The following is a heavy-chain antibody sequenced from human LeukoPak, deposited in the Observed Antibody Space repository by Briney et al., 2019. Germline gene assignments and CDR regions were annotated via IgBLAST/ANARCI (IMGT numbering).Heavy chain of an antibody. CDR2: IWYDGSNK. V-gene: IGHV3-33*01. CDR1: GFTFSSYG. CDR3: ARGKIQLWLITRNDAFDI. J-gene: IGHJ3*02. Sequence: GGSLRLSCAASGFTFSSYGMHWVRQAPGKGLEWVAVIWYDGSNKYYADSVKGRFTISRDNSKNTLYLQMNSLRAEDTAVYYCARGKIQLWLITRNDAFDIWGQGTMVTVSS. D-gene: IGHD5-18*01.